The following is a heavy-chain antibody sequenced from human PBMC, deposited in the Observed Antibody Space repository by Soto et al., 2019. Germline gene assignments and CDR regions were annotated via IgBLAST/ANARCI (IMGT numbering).Heavy chain of an antibody. CDR2: IVVGSGNT. CDR3: AAIGYSYGNFDY. J-gene: IGHJ4*02. Sequence: QMQLVQSGPEVKKPGTSVKVSCKASGFTFTSSAVQWVRQARGQRLEWIGWIVVGSGNTNYAQKFQERVTITRDMSTSTAYMELSSLRSEDTAVYYCAAIGYSYGNFDYWGQGPLVTVSS. D-gene: IGHD5-18*01. CDR1: GFTFTSSA. V-gene: IGHV1-58*01.